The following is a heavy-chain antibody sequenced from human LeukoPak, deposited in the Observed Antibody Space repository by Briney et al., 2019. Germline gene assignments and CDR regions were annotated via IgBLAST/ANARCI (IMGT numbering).Heavy chain of an antibody. CDR1: GFTFSSYA. CDR2: ISGSGGST. V-gene: IGHV3-23*01. J-gene: IGHJ4*02. CDR3: AKDDGTSSYYYDSSGYYEDY. D-gene: IGHD3-22*01. Sequence: PGGSLRLSCAASGFTFSSYAMSWVRQAPGKGLEWVSAISGSGGSTYYADSVKGRFTISRDNSKNTLYLQMNSLRAEDTAVYYWAKDDGTSSYYYDSSGYYEDYWGQGTLVTVSS.